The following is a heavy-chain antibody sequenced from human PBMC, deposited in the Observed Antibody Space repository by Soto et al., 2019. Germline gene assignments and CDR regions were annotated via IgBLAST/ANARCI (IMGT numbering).Heavy chain of an antibody. V-gene: IGHV4-31*03. CDR3: ARDLVVGVTDY. CDR2: IYYGGST. Sequence: QVQLQESGPGLVKPSQTLSLTCTVSGGSISSGGYYWSWIRQHPGKGLEWIGYIYYGGSTYYNPSLKSRVTISIATSKNQLSLKLSSVTAADTAVYYCARDLVVGVTDYWGQGTLVTVSS. J-gene: IGHJ4*02. CDR1: GGSISSGGYY. D-gene: IGHD3-22*01.